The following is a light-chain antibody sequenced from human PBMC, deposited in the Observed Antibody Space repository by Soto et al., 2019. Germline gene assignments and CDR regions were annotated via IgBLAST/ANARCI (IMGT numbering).Light chain of an antibody. J-gene: IGLJ3*02. CDR2: GNS. CDR1: SSNIGATYH. V-gene: IGLV1-40*01. CDR3: QSYDSSLRGPV. Sequence: QSVLTQPPSXXXXXXXXXXISCTGSSSNIGATYHVHWYQQLAGTAPKLLIYGNSNRPSGVPDRFSGSKSGTSASLAITGIKAEDEADYYCQSYDSSLRGPVFGGGTKLAVL.